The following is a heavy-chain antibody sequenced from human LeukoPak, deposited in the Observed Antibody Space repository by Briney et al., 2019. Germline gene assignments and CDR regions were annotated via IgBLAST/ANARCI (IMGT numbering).Heavy chain of an antibody. CDR3: ARLPLMGSGGSLFDY. Sequence: PGGSLRLSCAASGFTFSDAWMSWVRQAPGKGLEWVGRIRSKTDGGATDYATPVKGRFTISRDDSKNTLYLQMSSLKTEDTAVYYCARLPLMGSGGSLFDYWGQGTLVTVSS. D-gene: IGHD2-15*01. CDR2: IRSKTDGGAT. J-gene: IGHJ4*02. V-gene: IGHV3-15*01. CDR1: GFTFSDAW.